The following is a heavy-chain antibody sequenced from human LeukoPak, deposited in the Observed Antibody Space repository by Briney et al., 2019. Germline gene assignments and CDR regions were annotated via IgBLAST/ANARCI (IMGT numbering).Heavy chain of an antibody. J-gene: IGHJ4*02. V-gene: IGHV1-69*01. D-gene: IGHD2-21*02. Sequence: SVKVSCKASGGTFSSYAISWVRQAPGQGLGWMGGIIPIFGTANYAQKFQGRVTITADESTSTAYMELSSLRSEDTAVYYCARAGAYCGGDCYHRLDYWGQGTLVTVSS. CDR3: ARAGAYCGGDCYHRLDY. CDR2: IIPIFGTA. CDR1: GGTFSSYA.